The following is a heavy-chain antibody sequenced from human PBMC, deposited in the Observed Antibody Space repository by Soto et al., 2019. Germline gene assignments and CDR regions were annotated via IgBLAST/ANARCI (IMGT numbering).Heavy chain of an antibody. CDR2: IYYSGST. J-gene: IGHJ6*02. CDR1: GGSISGGGYY. D-gene: IGHD4-17*01. Sequence: KPSETLSLTCTVSGGSISGGGYYWSWIRQHPGKGLEWIGYIYYSGSTYYNPSLKSRVTISVDTSKNQFSLKLSSVTAADTAVYYCARGLVGRHYYYGMDVWGQGTTVTVSS. V-gene: IGHV4-31*03. CDR3: ARGLVGRHYYYGMDV.